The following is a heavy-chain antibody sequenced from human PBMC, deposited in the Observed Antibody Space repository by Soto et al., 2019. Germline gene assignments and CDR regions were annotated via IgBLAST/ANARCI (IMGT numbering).Heavy chain of an antibody. Sequence: QVQLVQSGAEVKKPGSSVKVSCKASGGTFSSYAISWVRQAPGQGLEWMGGIIPIFGTANYAQKFQGRVTITADESTSTAYMELSSLRSEDTAVYYCARGVATAMVTRRYYFDYWGQGTLVTVSS. CDR3: ARGVATAMVTRRYYFDY. V-gene: IGHV1-69*12. CDR1: GGTFSSYA. J-gene: IGHJ4*02. D-gene: IGHD5-18*01. CDR2: IIPIFGTA.